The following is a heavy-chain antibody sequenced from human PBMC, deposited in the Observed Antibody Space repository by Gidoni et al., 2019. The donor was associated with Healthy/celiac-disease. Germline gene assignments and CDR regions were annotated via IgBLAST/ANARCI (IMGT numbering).Heavy chain of an antibody. CDR3: ARDWGTVTTNY. J-gene: IGHJ4*02. V-gene: IGHV3-30-3*01. CDR1: VFTFSSYA. Sequence: QVQLVESGGGVVQPGRSLRLSCAASVFTFSSYAMHWVRQAPGKGLEWVAVISYDGSNKYYADSVKGRFTISRDNSKNTLYLQMNSLRAEDTAVYYCARDWGTVTTNYWGQGTLVTVSS. CDR2: ISYDGSNK. D-gene: IGHD4-4*01.